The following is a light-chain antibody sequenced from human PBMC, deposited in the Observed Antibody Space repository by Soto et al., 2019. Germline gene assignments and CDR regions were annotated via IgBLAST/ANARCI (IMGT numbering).Light chain of an antibody. CDR3: AAWDDYLSGLYV. V-gene: IGLV1-47*01. J-gene: IGLJ1*01. CDR2: RNS. Sequence: QSALTRSPSASGTPGQRVTISCSGSASTIGRNYVYWYQQLPGTAPKLLIYRNSQRPSGVPDRFSGSKSGTSASLAISGLRSEVEADYYCAAWDDYLSGLYVFGAGTKVTVL. CDR1: ASTIGRNY.